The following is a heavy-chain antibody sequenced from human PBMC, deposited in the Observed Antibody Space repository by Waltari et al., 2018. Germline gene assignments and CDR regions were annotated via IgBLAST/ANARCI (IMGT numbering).Heavy chain of an antibody. D-gene: IGHD6-19*01. V-gene: IGHV3-30*04. CDR3: ARVGLGGWYPSYYYGMDV. CDR2: ISYDGSNK. Sequence: VQLVESGGGVVQPGRSLRLPCAASGFTFSSYAMHWVRQAPGKGLEWVAVISYDGSNKYYVDSVKGRFTISRDNSKNTLYLQMNSLRAEDTAVYYCARVGLGGWYPSYYYGMDVWGQGTTVTVSS. J-gene: IGHJ6*02. CDR1: GFTFSSYA.